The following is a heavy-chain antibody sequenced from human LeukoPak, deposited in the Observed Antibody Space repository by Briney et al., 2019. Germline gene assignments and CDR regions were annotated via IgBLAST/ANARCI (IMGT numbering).Heavy chain of an antibody. Sequence: GPSLSLLHAAYAFTFPRSGMRSVRQAPGNRLEWVSVNGGGSDNVHYAESVKGRFTIFRDNSKNTLYLQMNCLRAEDTAVYFCATYMQRSPFDYWGQGTLVTVSS. V-gene: IGHV3-23*01. CDR1: AFTFPRSG. CDR2: NGGGSDNV. CDR3: ATYMQRSPFDY. D-gene: IGHD6-25*01. J-gene: IGHJ4*02.